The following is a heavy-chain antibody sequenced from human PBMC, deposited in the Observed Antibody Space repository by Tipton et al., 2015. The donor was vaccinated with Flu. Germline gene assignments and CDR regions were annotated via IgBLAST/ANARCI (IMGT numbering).Heavy chain of an antibody. Sequence: QSGAEVKEPGKSLKISCKASGYSFSTDWIGWVRQMPGKGLEWMGIIYPDDSHTTYSPSFQGQVTISVDRSIDTAYLQWSSLKASDTAMYYCAKVIPEFVAGLDSWGQGTLVTVSS. CDR3: AKVIPEFVAGLDS. D-gene: IGHD6-19*01. V-gene: IGHV5-51*03. J-gene: IGHJ4*02. CDR2: IYPDDSHT. CDR1: GYSFSTDW.